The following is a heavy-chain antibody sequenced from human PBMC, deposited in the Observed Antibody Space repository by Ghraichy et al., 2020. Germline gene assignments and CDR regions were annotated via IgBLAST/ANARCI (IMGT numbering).Heavy chain of an antibody. Sequence: GGSLRLSCATSGFTFSSYGMNWVRQAPGKGLEWVSYISSSSSTIYYADSVKGRFTISRDNAKNSLYLQMNSLRDEDTAVYYCASRYGDYAHHRDAFDIWGQGTMVTVSS. CDR3: ASRYGDYAHHRDAFDI. CDR2: ISSSSSTI. V-gene: IGHV3-48*02. J-gene: IGHJ3*02. CDR1: GFTFSSYG. D-gene: IGHD4-17*01.